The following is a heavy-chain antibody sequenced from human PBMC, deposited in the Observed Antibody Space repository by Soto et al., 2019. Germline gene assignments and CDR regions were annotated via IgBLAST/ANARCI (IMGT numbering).Heavy chain of an antibody. V-gene: IGHV3-23*01. CDR1: GFTFHTYA. Sequence: EVQLLESGGDLIQPGGSLRLSCEMSGFTFHTYAMTLVRQAPGKVLEWVSSISGRGGLSYYADSVKGRITISRDNSKSTLYLQMSSLRLAVTAVYYCAMFPHQWLAHGDPMYYWGQGTLVTDS. CDR2: ISGRGGLS. J-gene: IGHJ4*02. CDR3: AMFPHQWLAHGDPMYY. D-gene: IGHD5-12*01.